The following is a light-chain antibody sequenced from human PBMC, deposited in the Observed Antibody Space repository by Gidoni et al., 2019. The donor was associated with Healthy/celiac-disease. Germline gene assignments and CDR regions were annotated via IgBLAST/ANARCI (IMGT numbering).Light chain of an antibody. V-gene: IGKV3-20*01. Sequence: EIVLTQPPGTLSSSPWECATLPCRASQSVSSSYLAWYQQKPGQAPRLLIYGASSRATGIPDRFSGSGSGTDFTLTISRLEPEDFAVYYCQQYGSSPRTFGQGTKVEIK. J-gene: IGKJ1*01. CDR3: QQYGSSPRT. CDR2: GAS. CDR1: QSVSSSY.